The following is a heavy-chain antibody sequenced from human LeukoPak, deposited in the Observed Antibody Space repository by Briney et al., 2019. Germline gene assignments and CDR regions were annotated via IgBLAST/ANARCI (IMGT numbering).Heavy chain of an antibody. Sequence: PGGSLRLSCAASGFTFSSYSMNWVRQAPGKGLEWVSSISSSSSYIYYADSVKGRFTISRDNAKTSLYLQMNSLRAKDTDMYYCSRGNGIVLMVAPYGMDVWGQRTAVTVSS. J-gene: IGHJ6*02. CDR2: ISSSSSYI. CDR1: GFTFSSYS. D-gene: IGHD2-8*01. V-gene: IGHV3-21*01. CDR3: SRGNGIVLMVAPYGMDV.